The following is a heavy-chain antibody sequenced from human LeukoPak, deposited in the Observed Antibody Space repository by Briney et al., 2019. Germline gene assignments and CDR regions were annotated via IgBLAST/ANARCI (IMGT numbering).Heavy chain of an antibody. J-gene: IGHJ5*02. CDR2: ISSSGTTI. V-gene: IGHV3-48*03. D-gene: IGHD3-10*01. CDR1: GFTFSSYE. CDR3: ARVGGGLRGVIWFDT. Sequence: GGSLRLSCAASGFTFSSYEMNWVRQAPGRGLEWVSYISSSGTTIYYADSVKGRFTISRDNTKNSLYLQMNSLRAEDTADYYCARVGGGLRGVIWFDTWGQGTRVTVSS.